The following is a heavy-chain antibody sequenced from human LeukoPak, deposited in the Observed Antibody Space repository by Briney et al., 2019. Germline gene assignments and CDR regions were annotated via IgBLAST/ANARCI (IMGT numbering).Heavy chain of an antibody. CDR2: IKQDGSEK. D-gene: IGHD2-8*01. CDR3: ARDLRGMVAELDY. V-gene: IGHV3-7*01. Sequence: PGGSLRLSCAASGFTFSSYWMSWVRQAPGKGLEWVANIKQDGSEKYYVDSVKGRFTISRDNVKNSLYLQMNSLRAEDTAVYYCARDLRGMVAELDYWGQGTLLTVSS. J-gene: IGHJ4*02. CDR1: GFTFSSYW.